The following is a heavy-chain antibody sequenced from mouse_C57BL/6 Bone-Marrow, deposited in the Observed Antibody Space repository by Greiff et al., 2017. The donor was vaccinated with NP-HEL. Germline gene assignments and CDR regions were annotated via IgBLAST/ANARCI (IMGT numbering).Heavy chain of an antibody. CDR3: AKGLLWLRRGFAY. Sequence: VQLQQSGAELARPGASVKLSCKASGYTFTSYGISWVKQRTGQGLEWIGEIYPRSGNTYYNEKFKGKPTLTADKSSSTAYMELRSLTSEDSAVYFCAKGLLWLRRGFAYWGQGTLVTVSA. CDR1: GYTFTSYG. CDR2: IYPRSGNT. V-gene: IGHV1-81*01. J-gene: IGHJ3*01. D-gene: IGHD2-2*01.